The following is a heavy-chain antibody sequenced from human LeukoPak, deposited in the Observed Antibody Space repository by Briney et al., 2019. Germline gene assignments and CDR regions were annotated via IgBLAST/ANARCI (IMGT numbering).Heavy chain of an antibody. CDR2: MNPNSGST. V-gene: IGHV1-8*03. D-gene: IGHD1-26*01. CDR3: ARDYSGSYYKAFDI. Sequence: ASVKVSCKASGYTFTSYDINWVRQATGQGLEWMGWMNPNSGSTGYAQKFQGRVTITRNTSISTAYMELSSLRSEDTAVYYCARDYSGSYYKAFDIWGQGTMVTVSS. J-gene: IGHJ3*02. CDR1: GYTFTSYD.